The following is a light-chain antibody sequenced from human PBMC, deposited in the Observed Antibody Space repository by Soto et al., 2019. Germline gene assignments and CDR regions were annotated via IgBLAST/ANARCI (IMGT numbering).Light chain of an antibody. Sequence: EFVLTQSPGTLSLSPGERATLSCRASQTVRNNYLAWYQQKPGQAPRLLIYDAYSRATGIQDRFSGGGSGTEFTLTIRSLQSEDFAVYYCKQYGSSPITFGQGTRLEIK. CDR2: DAY. J-gene: IGKJ5*01. CDR1: QTVRNNY. CDR3: KQYGSSPIT. V-gene: IGKV3-20*01.